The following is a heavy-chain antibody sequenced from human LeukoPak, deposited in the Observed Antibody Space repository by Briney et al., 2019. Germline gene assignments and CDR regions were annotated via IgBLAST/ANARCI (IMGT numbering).Heavy chain of an antibody. CDR3: ARVWGVAAAEDY. Sequence: GGSLRLSCAASGFTFSTYVMSWVRQAPGKGLVWVAGFVSSGVSANYADSVKGRFTISRDNSKNTLYLQMNSLRAEDTAVYYCARVWGVAAAEDYWGQGTLVTVSS. V-gene: IGHV3-23*01. CDR1: GFTFSTYV. CDR2: FVSSGVSA. J-gene: IGHJ4*02. D-gene: IGHD6-13*01.